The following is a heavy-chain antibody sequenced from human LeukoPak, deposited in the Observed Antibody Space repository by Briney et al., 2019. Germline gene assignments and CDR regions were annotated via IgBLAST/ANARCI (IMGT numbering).Heavy chain of an antibody. CDR3: ARGRKIYYYYMDV. CDR2: IYYSGST. V-gene: IGHV4-59*01. Sequence: SETLSLTCTVSGGSISSYYWSWIRQPPGKGLEWIWYIYYSGSTNYNPSLKSRVTISVDTSKNQFSLKLSSVTAADTAVYYCARGRKIYYYYMDVWGKGTTVTVSS. J-gene: IGHJ6*03. CDR1: GGSISSYY.